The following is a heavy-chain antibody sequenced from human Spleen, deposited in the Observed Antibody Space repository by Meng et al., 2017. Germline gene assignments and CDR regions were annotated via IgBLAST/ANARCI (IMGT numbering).Heavy chain of an antibody. J-gene: IGHJ4*02. CDR3: ATATYITGWTAERDY. Sequence: GGSLRLSCAAYGFTVSSNYMSWVRQTPGKGLEWVSVICSGGSTFYADSVKGRFTLSRHNSKNTLYLQMNSLRPEDTAVYYCATATYITGWTAERDYWGQGTLVTVSS. CDR1: GFTVSSNY. V-gene: IGHV3-53*04. D-gene: IGHD3/OR15-3a*01. CDR2: ICSGGST.